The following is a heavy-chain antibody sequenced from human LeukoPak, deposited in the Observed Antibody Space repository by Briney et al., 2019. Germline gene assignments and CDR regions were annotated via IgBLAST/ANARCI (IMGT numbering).Heavy chain of an antibody. CDR2: ISTSGST. Sequence: SETLSLTCTVSGDSVSTYYWSWIRQSAGRGLEWIGHISTSGSTTYNPSLKSRVSMSVDTSKKQFSLKLGSVTAADAAVYYCAREATVVGATIIWGQGALVTVSS. CDR1: GDSVSTYY. D-gene: IGHD1-26*01. J-gene: IGHJ4*02. V-gene: IGHV4-4*07. CDR3: AREATVVGATII.